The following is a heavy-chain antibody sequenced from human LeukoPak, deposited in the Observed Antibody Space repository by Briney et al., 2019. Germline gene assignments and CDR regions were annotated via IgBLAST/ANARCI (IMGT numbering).Heavy chain of an antibody. J-gene: IGHJ3*02. CDR3: ARVICSGDRCYPPSAVDI. CDR2: ISAYNGNT. Sequence: GASVKVSCKASGYTFTSYGISWVRQAPGQGLEWMGWISAYNGNTNYAQKLQGRVTMTTDTSTTTAYMELRSLRSDDTAVYYCARVICSGDRCYPPSAVDIWGQGTMVTVSS. D-gene: IGHD2-15*01. V-gene: IGHV1-18*01. CDR1: GYTFTSYG.